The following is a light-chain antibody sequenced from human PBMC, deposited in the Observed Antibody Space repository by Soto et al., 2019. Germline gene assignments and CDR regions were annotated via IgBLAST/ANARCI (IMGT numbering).Light chain of an antibody. CDR2: SNG. J-gene: IGLJ2*01. V-gene: IGLV1-44*01. Sequence: QSVLTQPPSASGSPGQSVTSSCSGGGSNIGKNTVHWYQVLPGTAPKLLIYSNGQRPSGVPDRFSGSKSGTSASLAISGLQSADEADYYCAAWDDSPNGVVFGGGTKVTVL. CDR1: GSNIGKNT. CDR3: AAWDDSPNGVV.